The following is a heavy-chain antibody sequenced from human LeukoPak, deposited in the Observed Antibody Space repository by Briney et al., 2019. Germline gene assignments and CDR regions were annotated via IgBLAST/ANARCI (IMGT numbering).Heavy chain of an antibody. D-gene: IGHD3-22*01. J-gene: IGHJ5*02. Sequence: GGSLRLSCAASGFTFSSYAMSWVRQAPGKGLEWVSAISGSGGSTYSADSVKGRFTISRDNSKNTLYLQMNSLRAEDTAVYYCAKVFMYYYDSSGPNWFDPWGQGTLVTVSS. CDR2: ISGSGGST. CDR3: AKVFMYYYDSSGPNWFDP. V-gene: IGHV3-23*01. CDR1: GFTFSSYA.